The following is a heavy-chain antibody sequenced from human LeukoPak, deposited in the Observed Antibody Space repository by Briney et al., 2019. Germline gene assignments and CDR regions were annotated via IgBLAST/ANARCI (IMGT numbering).Heavy chain of an antibody. J-gene: IGHJ4*02. CDR2: IYWDDDK. V-gene: IGHV2-5*02. CDR3: AHKSAAGLRDY. Sequence: SGPTLVKPTQTLTLTCTFSGFSLSTSGVGVGWIRQPPGKALEWLALIYWDDDKRYSPSLKSRLTITKGTSKNQVVLTMTNMDPVHTATYYCAHKSAAGLRDYWGQGTLVTVSS. D-gene: IGHD6-13*01. CDR1: GFSLSTSGVG.